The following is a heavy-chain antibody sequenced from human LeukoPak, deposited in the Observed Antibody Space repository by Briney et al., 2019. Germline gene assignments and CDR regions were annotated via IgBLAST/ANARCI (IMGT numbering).Heavy chain of an antibody. CDR1: GFTFDDYA. J-gene: IGHJ4*02. D-gene: IGHD3-9*01. Sequence: GGSLRLSCAASGFTFDDYAMHWVRQAPGKGLEWVSGISWNSGSIGYADSVKGRFTISRDNAKNSLYLQMNSLRAEDTALYYCAKDSSLMTGSFDYWGQGTLVTVSS. CDR3: AKDSSLMTGSFDY. V-gene: IGHV3-9*01. CDR2: ISWNSGSI.